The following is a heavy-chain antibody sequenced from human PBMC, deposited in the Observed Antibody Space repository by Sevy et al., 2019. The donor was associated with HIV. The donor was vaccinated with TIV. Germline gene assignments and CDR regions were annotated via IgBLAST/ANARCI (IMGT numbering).Heavy chain of an antibody. CDR1: GFSYRSYG. CDR3: VKEGGGEGGDH. Sequence: GGSLRLSCAASGFSYRSYGMHWVRQAPGKGLEWVAYIQYDGSNKDYADSVKGRFTISRDNSKNTLDLQMNSLRVEDTAVYYCVKEGGGEGGDHWGQGTLVTVSS. V-gene: IGHV3-30*02. J-gene: IGHJ4*02. CDR2: IQYDGSNK. D-gene: IGHD2-21*01.